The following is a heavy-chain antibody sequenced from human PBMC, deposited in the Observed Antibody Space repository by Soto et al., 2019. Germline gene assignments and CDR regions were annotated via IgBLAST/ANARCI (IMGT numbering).Heavy chain of an antibody. CDR1: GYSFTSYW. CDR2: IYPGDSDT. CDR3: ARHLLAVSGLNYYYYYMDG. V-gene: IGHV5-51*01. D-gene: IGHD6-19*01. J-gene: IGHJ6*03. Sequence: GESLKISCKGSGYSFTSYWIGWVRQMPGKGLEWMGIIYPGDSDTRYSPSFQGQVTISADKSISTAYLQWSSLKASDTAMYYCARHLLAVSGLNYYYYYMDGWGKGTTVTVSS.